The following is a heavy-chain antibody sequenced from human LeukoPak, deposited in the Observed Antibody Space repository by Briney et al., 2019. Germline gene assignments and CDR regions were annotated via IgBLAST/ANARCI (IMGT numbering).Heavy chain of an antibody. Sequence: SQTLSLTCAISGDRVSSSSGAWNWIRQSPSRGLEWLGRTYHRSKWYNDCAVSVKSRLTINPDTSKNQFSLHLNSVTPEDTAVYYCVRGVRGTTASFDSWGQGTLVTVSS. CDR2: TYHRSKWYN. J-gene: IGHJ4*02. V-gene: IGHV6-1*01. CDR1: GDRVSSSSGA. CDR3: VRGVRGTTASFDS. D-gene: IGHD1-1*01.